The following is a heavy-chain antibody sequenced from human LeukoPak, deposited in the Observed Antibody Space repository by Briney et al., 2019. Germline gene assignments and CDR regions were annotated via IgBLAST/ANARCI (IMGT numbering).Heavy chain of an antibody. Sequence: SETLSLTCTVSGASISGYYWSWIRQPPGKGLEWIDSGSTNYNPSLKSRVTISVDTSKNQFSLNLRSVTAADTAVYYCARGGNYNFDYWGQGTLVTVSS. CDR2: SGST. CDR1: GASISGYY. D-gene: IGHD3-16*01. CDR3: ARGGNYNFDY. V-gene: IGHV4-59*01. J-gene: IGHJ4*02.